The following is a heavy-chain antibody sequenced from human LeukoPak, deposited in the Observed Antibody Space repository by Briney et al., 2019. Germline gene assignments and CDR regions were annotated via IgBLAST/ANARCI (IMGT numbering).Heavy chain of an antibody. V-gene: IGHV1-2*02. J-gene: IGHJ4*02. CDR2: INPNSGGT. D-gene: IGHD3-22*01. CDR3: ARAPIDYYDSSGPIDY. Sequence: GASVKVSCKASGYTFTGYYMHWVRQAPGQGLEWMGWINPNSGGTNYAQKFQGRVTMTRDTSISTAYMELSRLRSDDTAVYYCARAPIDYYDSSGPIDYWGQGTLVTVSS. CDR1: GYTFTGYY.